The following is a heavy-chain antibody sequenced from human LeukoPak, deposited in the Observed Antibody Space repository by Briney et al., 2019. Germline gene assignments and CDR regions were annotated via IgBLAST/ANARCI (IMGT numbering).Heavy chain of an antibody. D-gene: IGHD6-19*01. V-gene: IGHV3-7*01. CDR3: ARGEWLDPLYYYYMDV. Sequence: GGSLRLSCAASGFTFNSYWMNWVRQAPGKGLEWVAYIRQDGSEIYYVDSVKGRFTISRDNAKNSLYLQMHSLRAEDTAVYYCARGEWLDPLYYYYMDVWGKGTTVTVCS. CDR1: GFTFNSYW. CDR2: IRQDGSEI. J-gene: IGHJ6*03.